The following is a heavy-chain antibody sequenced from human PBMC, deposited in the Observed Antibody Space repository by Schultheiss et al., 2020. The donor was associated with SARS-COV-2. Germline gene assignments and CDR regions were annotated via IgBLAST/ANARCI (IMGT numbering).Heavy chain of an antibody. Sequence: ASVKVSCKASGGTFSSYAISWVRQAPGQGLEWMGWISAYNGNTNYAQKLQGRVTITRDTSASTAYMELSSLRSDDTAVYYCARGDVVVPAASRFDPWGQGTLVTVSS. CDR2: ISAYNGNT. J-gene: IGHJ5*02. CDR3: ARGDVVVPAASRFDP. D-gene: IGHD2-2*01. V-gene: IGHV1-18*01. CDR1: GGTFSSYA.